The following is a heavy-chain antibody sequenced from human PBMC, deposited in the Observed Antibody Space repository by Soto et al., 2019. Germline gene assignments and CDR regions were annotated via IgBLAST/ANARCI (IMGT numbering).Heavy chain of an antibody. D-gene: IGHD5-12*01. Sequence: LSQTLSLTCAISGDSVSSNSAAWNWIRQSPSRGLEWLGRTYYRSKWYNDYAVSVKSRITINPGTSKNQFSLHLNSVTPEDTAVYYCARDSGYDLDYYYYYGMDVWGQGTTVTVSS. CDR1: GDSVSSNSAA. CDR2: TYYRSKWYN. J-gene: IGHJ6*02. CDR3: ARDSGYDLDYYYYYGMDV. V-gene: IGHV6-1*01.